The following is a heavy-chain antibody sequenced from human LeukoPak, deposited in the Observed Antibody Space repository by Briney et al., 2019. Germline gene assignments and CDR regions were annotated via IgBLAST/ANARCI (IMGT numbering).Heavy chain of an antibody. CDR2: VYSNGDT. Sequence: PSETLSLTCSVSGESVSSSTSFWAWIRRPPGKGLEWIGSVYSNGDTYYNPSLKSRVTISIDTSKSQFSLKVMSVTAADTAVYYCARGELRFSWFDPWGQGTLVTVSS. J-gene: IGHJ5*02. V-gene: IGHV4-39*07. D-gene: IGHD3-16*01. CDR1: GESVSSSTSF. CDR3: ARGELRFSWFDP.